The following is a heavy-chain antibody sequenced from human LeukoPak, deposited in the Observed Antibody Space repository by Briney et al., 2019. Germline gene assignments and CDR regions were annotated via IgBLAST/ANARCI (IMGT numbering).Heavy chain of an antibody. CDR1: GGSISSSSYY. V-gene: IGHV4-39*07. D-gene: IGHD4-17*01. Sequence: SETLSLTCTVSGGSISSSSYYWGWIRQPPGKGLEWIGSIYYSGSTYYNPSLKSRVTISVDTSKNQFSLKLSSETAADTAVYYCARGDGDYSFWGQGTLVTVSS. CDR2: IYYSGST. J-gene: IGHJ4*02. CDR3: ARGDGDYSF.